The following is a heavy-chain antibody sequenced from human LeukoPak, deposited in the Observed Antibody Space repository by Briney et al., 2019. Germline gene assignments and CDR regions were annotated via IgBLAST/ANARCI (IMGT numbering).Heavy chain of an antibody. CDR1: GYTFTSYG. J-gene: IGHJ4*02. CDR2: ISAYNGNT. V-gene: IGHV1-18*01. D-gene: IGHD3-3*01. CDR3: ARVGHRYYDFWSGYRQYYFDY. Sequence: ASVKVSCKASGYTFTSYGISWVRQAPGQGLEWMGWISAYNGNTNYAQKLQSRVTMTTDTSTSTAYMELRSLRSDDTAVYYCARVGHRYYDFWSGYRQYYFDYWGQGTLVTVSS.